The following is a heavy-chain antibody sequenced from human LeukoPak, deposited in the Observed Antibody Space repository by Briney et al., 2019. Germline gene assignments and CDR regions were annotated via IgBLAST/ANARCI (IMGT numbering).Heavy chain of an antibody. CDR2: IIPIFGTA. CDR3: ARDTRTPGYYKHYYYGMDV. D-gene: IGHD3-9*01. CDR1: GGTFSSYA. J-gene: IGHJ6*04. Sequence: SVKVSCKASGGTFSSYAISWVRQAPGQGLEWMGGIIPIFGTANYAQKFQGRVTITADESTSTAYMELSSLRSEDTAVYYCARDTRTPGYYKHYYYGMDVWGKGTTVTASS. V-gene: IGHV1-69*13.